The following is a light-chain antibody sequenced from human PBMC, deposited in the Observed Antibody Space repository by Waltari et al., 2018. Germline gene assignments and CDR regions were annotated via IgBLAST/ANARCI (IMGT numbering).Light chain of an antibody. CDR1: AGAVTSGNY. V-gene: IGLV7-43*01. CDR3: LLYDGSDQV. Sequence: QTVVTQEPSLTVSPGGAVTLTCASSAGAVTSGNYPNWIQQKPGQVPRSLIHSTTNRHSWTPARFSGSRLGGKAALTLSGVQHEDEAEYYCLLYDGSDQVFGGGTKLTVL. J-gene: IGLJ3*02. CDR2: STT.